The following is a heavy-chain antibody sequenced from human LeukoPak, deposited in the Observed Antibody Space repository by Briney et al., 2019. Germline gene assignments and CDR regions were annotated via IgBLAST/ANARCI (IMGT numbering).Heavy chain of an antibody. Sequence: SETLSLTCTVSGGSISSSSYYWGWIRQPPEKGLEWIGSIYYSGSTNYNPSLQSRVTISVDTSKNQFSLNLNSVTAADTAVYYCARGGAARLHFQNWGQGTLVTVSS. CDR2: IYYSGST. CDR1: GGSISSSSYY. V-gene: IGHV4-39*07. D-gene: IGHD6-6*01. CDR3: ARGGAARLHFQN. J-gene: IGHJ1*01.